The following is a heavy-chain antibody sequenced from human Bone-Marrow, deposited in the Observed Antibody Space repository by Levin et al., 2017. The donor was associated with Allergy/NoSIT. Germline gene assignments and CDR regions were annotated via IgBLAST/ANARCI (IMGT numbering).Heavy chain of an antibody. Sequence: SVKVSCRASSRDTFSNYSVNWVRQAPGQGLEWMGRIITMIGITNYALKFLGRVTITADESRSTVSMELRSLTSEDTAMYYCARGRPGDSGSQNHYNPVEYYFDIWGPGTQVTVSS. CDR3: ARGRPGDSGSQNHYNPVEYYFDI. CDR2: IITMIGIT. CDR1: SRDTFSNYS. D-gene: IGHD3-22*01. V-gene: IGHV1-69*02. J-gene: IGHJ4*02.